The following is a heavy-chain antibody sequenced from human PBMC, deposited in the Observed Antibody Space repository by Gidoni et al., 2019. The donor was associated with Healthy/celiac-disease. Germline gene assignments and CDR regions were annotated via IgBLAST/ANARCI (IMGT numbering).Heavy chain of an antibody. V-gene: IGHV4-39*01. CDR2: IYYSGST. D-gene: IGHD3-3*01. J-gene: IGHJ5*02. CDR3: ASCRSGYYNWFDP. Sequence: QLQLQESGPGPVKPSETLSLTCTVSSGPISSSIYYWGWIRQPPRKGREWMGSIYYSGSTYYNPSLKSRVTISVDTSKNQFSLKLSSVTAADTAVYYCASCRSGYYNWFDPWGQGTLVTVSS. CDR1: SGPISSSIYY.